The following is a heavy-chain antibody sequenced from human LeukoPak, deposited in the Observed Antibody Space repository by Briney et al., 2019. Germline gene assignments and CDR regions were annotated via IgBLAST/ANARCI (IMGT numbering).Heavy chain of an antibody. Sequence: GGSLRLSCAASGFTFSSYGMHWVRQAPGKGLEWVAVISYDGSNKYYADSVKGRFTISRDNSKNTLYLQMNSLRAEDTAVYYCAKDSSQLWLLGAFDYWGQGTLVTVSS. J-gene: IGHJ4*02. CDR2: ISYDGSNK. CDR1: GFTFSSYG. D-gene: IGHD5-18*01. CDR3: AKDSSQLWLLGAFDY. V-gene: IGHV3-30*18.